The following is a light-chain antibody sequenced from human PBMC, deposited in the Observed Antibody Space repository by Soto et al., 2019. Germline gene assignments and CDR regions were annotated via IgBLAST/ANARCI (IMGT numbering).Light chain of an antibody. J-gene: IGKJ1*01. Sequence: VVLTQSPATMSLSPGERATLSCRASQAVSTYVAWYQHKPGQAPRLLIYDASNRAPGVPFRFSGSASGTDFPLTVRSLEPEDFSVYYCQQRLLWPQSFGQGTQVE. CDR1: QAVSTY. V-gene: IGKV3-11*01. CDR3: QQRLLWPQS. CDR2: DAS.